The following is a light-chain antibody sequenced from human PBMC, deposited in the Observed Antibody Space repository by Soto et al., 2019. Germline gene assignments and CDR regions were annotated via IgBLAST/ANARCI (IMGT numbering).Light chain of an antibody. V-gene: IGLV2-11*01. J-gene: IGLJ1*01. CDR2: DVS. CDR1: SSDVGGYNY. Sequence: QSVLTQPRSVSGSPGQSVAISCTGSSSDVGGYNYVSWYQQHPGKAPKVMIYDVSKRPSGVPDRFSGPKSGNTASLTISGLQAEDEADYYCCSYAGSPYVFGTGTKVTV. CDR3: CSYAGSPYV.